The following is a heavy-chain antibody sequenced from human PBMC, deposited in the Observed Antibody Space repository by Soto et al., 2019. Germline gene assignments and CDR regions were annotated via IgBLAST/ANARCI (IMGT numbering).Heavy chain of an antibody. D-gene: IGHD3-9*01. V-gene: IGHV3-23*01. CDR1: GFSFSSYA. CDR2: IRGRGGTT. CDR3: AKDIVDWELLNAFDS. J-gene: IGHJ4*02. Sequence: EVQLLESGGGLVQPGGSLRLSCAASGFSFSSYAMGWVRQAPGKGLEGVSGIRGRGGTTYYADSVKGRFTISRDNSKNTLFLQMDSLRAEDTAIYYCAKDIVDWELLNAFDSWGQGTLVTVSS.